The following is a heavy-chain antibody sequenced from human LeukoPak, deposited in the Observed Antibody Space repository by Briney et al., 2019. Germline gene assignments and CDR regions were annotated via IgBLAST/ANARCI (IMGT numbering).Heavy chain of an antibody. V-gene: IGHV3-74*01. D-gene: IGHD4-17*01. CDR1: GVTFETYW. Sequence: PGGSLRLSCADSGVTFETYWLHWVRQAPGKGLEWVSCINGYGSITNCADSVKGRFTISRDNAKNTLYLQMNSLRVEDTAVYYCARDDPTVTTGPPVGSWGQGTLLTVSS. J-gene: IGHJ4*02. CDR2: INGYGSIT. CDR3: ARDDPTVTTGPPVGS.